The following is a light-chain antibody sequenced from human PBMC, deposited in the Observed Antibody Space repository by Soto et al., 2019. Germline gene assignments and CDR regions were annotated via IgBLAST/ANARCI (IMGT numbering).Light chain of an antibody. CDR2: DVT. V-gene: IGLV2-14*03. CDR1: SSDVGAYNH. Sequence: QSALTQPASVSGSPGQSITISCTGTSSDVGAYNHVSWYQQHPGKVPKLMIYDVTHRPSGISNRFSGSKSGDTASLTISGLQAEDEADYYCNSFTSSATYVFGPGTKLTVL. J-gene: IGLJ1*01. CDR3: NSFTSSATYV.